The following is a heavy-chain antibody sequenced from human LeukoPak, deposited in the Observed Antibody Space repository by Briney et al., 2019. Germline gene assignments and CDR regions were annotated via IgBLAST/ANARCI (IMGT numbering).Heavy chain of an antibody. D-gene: IGHD6-19*01. CDR2: IYYSGST. J-gene: IGHJ5*02. CDR1: GGSISSSSYY. CDR3: ARHDAVVGGWYKGLNWFDP. V-gene: IGHV4-39*01. Sequence: PSETLSLTCTVSGGSISSSSYYWGWIRQPPGKGLEWIGSIYYSGSTYYNPSLKSRVTISVDTSKNQFSLKLSSVTAADTAVYYCARHDAVVGGWYKGLNWFDPWGQGTLVTVSS.